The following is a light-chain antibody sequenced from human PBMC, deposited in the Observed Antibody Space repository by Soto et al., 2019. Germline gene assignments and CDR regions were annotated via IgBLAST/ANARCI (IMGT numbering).Light chain of an antibody. CDR3: QHFGNSLWT. Sequence: EIVLTQSPGTLSLSPWERVTLSCMASQSVSSSYLAWYQQKSGQAPRLLIYGASSRAIHTPDRFSGSGSGTDFTLTISGLEPEDFAVYYCQHFGNSLWTFGQGTKVDNK. CDR2: GAS. V-gene: IGKV3-20*01. J-gene: IGKJ1*01. CDR1: QSVSSSY.